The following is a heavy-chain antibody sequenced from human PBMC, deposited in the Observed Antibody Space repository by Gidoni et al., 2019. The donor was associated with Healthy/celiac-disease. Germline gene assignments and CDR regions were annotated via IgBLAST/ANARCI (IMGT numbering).Heavy chain of an antibody. CDR1: GFTFSSYG. D-gene: IGHD5-12*01. V-gene: IGHV3-33*01. CDR3: ARDLVAPKSFGDFDY. J-gene: IGHJ4*02. Sequence: QVQLVESGGGVVQPGRSLRLACAASGFTFSSYGMHWVRQAPGKGLVWVAVIWYDGSNKYYADSVKGRFTISRDNSKNTLYLQRNSLRAEDTAVYYGARDLVAPKSFGDFDYWGQGTLVTVSS. CDR2: IWYDGSNK.